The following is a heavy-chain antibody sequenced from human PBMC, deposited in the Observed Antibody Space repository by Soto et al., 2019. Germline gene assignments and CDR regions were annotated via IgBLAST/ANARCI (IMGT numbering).Heavy chain of an antibody. D-gene: IGHD3-22*01. CDR1: GGTFSSYS. J-gene: IGHJ4*02. CDR3: ARAYYDSSGYYPYFDY. Sequence: ASVKVSCKASGGTFSSYSISWVRQAPGQGLEWMGGIIPIFGTANYAQKFQGRVTITADESTSTAYMELSSLRSEDTAVYYCARAYYDSSGYYPYFDYWGQGTLVTVSS. V-gene: IGHV1-69*13. CDR2: IIPIFGTA.